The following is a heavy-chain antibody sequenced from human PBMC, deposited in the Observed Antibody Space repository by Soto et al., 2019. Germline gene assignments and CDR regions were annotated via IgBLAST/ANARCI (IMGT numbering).Heavy chain of an antibody. CDR3: ARDRGRGVECFGTCYSSYFDP. Sequence: EVQLVESGGGLVQPGGSLRLSCAASGFTFSTYWMNWVRQAPGKGLEWVANIKEDGSAKSYVDSVKGRFTISRDNAKNSLYLQMNSLRAEDTAVYHCARDRGRGVECFGTCYSSYFDPWGQGTLVTVSS. CDR2: IKEDGSAK. D-gene: IGHD2-15*01. V-gene: IGHV3-7*01. CDR1: GFTFSTYW. J-gene: IGHJ5*02.